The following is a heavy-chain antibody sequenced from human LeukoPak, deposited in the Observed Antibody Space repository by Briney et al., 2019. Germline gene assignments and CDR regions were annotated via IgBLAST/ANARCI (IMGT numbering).Heavy chain of an antibody. CDR2: IRGSGGGT. V-gene: IGHV3-23*01. D-gene: IGHD5-24*01. CDR3: AKDLATNTDY. Sequence: TGGSLRLSCAASGFTFSNYAMNWVRQAPGKGLEYVSSIRGSGGGTFYADSVKGRFTISRDNSKNTLYLQMNSLRAEGTAVYYCAKDLATNTDYWGQGTLVTVSS. CDR1: GFTFSNYA. J-gene: IGHJ4*02.